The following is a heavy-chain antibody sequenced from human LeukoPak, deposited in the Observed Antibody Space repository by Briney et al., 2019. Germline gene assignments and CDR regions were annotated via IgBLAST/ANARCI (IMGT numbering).Heavy chain of an antibody. J-gene: IGHJ4*02. CDR2: IFYTGST. Sequence: SETLSLTCTVSGGSISTYYWSWIRQPPGKGLEWIGYIFYTGSTNYNPSLKSRVTVSVDTSKNQLSLKLSSVTPADTAVYYCARARVPYAYYFDSWGQGALVTASS. CDR1: GGSISTYY. D-gene: IGHD2-2*01. CDR3: ARARVPYAYYFDS. V-gene: IGHV4-59*01.